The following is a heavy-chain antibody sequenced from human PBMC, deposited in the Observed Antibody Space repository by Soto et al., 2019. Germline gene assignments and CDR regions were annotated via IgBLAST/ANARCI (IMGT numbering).Heavy chain of an antibody. CDR2: IYYSGST. D-gene: IGHD3-22*01. CDR3: ARVRPYDSSGYYDSTLDY. CDR1: GGSISSYY. V-gene: IGHV4-59*01. J-gene: IGHJ4*02. Sequence: SETLSLTCTVSGGSISSYYWSWIRQPPGKGLEWIGYIYYSGSTNYNPSLKSRVTISVDTSKNQFSLKLSSVTAADTAVYYCARVRPYDSSGYYDSTLDYCGQGTLVTVS.